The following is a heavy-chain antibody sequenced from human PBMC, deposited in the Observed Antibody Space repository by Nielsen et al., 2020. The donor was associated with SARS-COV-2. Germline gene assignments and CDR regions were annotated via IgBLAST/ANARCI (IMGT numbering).Heavy chain of an antibody. CDR1: GGSISSGGYY. J-gene: IGHJ1*01. CDR3: ACDFWSGSLMRVY. V-gene: IGHV4-31*03. Sequence: SETLSLTCTVSGGSISSGGYYWTWIRQHPGKGLECIGYIYYSGSTYYNPSLKSRVTISVDTSKNQFSLKLSSVTAADTALYYCACDFWSGSLMRVYWGQGTLVTVSS. D-gene: IGHD3-3*01. CDR2: IYYSGST.